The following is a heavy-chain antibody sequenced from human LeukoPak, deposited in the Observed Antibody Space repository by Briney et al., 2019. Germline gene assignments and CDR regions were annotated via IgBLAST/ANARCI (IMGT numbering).Heavy chain of an antibody. D-gene: IGHD5-12*01. CDR2: IYYSGSN. V-gene: IGHV4-59*01. J-gene: IGHJ4*02. CDR1: GGSISSYY. Sequence: SETLSLTCTVSGGSISSYYWSWIRQPPGKGLEWIGYIYYSGSNNYHPSLKSRVTISVDTSKNQFSLKLSSVTAADTAVYYCARETNDSGYDSSSGSYFDYWGQGTLVTVSS. CDR3: ARETNDSGYDSSSGSYFDY.